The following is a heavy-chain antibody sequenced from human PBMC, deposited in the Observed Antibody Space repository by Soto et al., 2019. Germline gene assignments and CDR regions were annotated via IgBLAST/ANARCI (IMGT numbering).Heavy chain of an antibody. CDR3: AREVLANYDFWSGYLSPHNWFDP. CDR1: GGSISSYY. D-gene: IGHD3-3*01. Sequence: PSETLSLTCTVSGGSISSYYWSWIRQPPGKGLEWIGYIYYSGSTNYNPSLKSRVTISVDTSKNLFSLKLSSVTAADTAVYYCAREVLANYDFWSGYLSPHNWFDPWGQGTLVTVSS. CDR2: IYYSGST. J-gene: IGHJ5*02. V-gene: IGHV4-59*01.